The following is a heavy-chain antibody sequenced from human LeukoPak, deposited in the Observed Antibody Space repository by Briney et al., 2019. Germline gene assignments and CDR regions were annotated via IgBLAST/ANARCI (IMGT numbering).Heavy chain of an antibody. D-gene: IGHD5-24*01. J-gene: IGHJ4*02. CDR2: ISSSSSYI. V-gene: IGHV3-21*01. CDR3: ARGQAGYNWGPDY. Sequence: GGSLRLSCAASGFTFSSYSMNWVRQAPGKGLEWVSSISSSSSYIYYADSVKGRFTISSDNAKNSLYLQMNSLRAEDTAVYYCARGQAGYNWGPDYWGQGTLVTVSS. CDR1: GFTFSSYS.